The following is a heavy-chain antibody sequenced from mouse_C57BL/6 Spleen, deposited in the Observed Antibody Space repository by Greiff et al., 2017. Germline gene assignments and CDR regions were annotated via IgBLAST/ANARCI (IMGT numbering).Heavy chain of an antibody. D-gene: IGHD2-1*01. CDR1: GFSLTSYG. CDR3: ARCNFYSMDY. V-gene: IGHV2-2*01. CDR2: IWSGGST. Sequence: VKLVESGPGLVQPSQRLSITCTVSGFSLTSYGVPWVRQSPGKGLEWLGVIWSGGSTDYNAAFISRLSISKDNSKSQVFFKMNSLQADDTAIYYCARCNFYSMDYWGQGTSVTVSS. J-gene: IGHJ4*01.